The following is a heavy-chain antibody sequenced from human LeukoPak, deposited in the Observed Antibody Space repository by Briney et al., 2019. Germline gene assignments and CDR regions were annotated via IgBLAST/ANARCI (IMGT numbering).Heavy chain of an antibody. J-gene: IGHJ4*02. D-gene: IGHD2-15*01. Sequence: PGGSLRLSCAASGFTFSSSAMSWVRQAPGKGLEWVSAISGSGANTYYADSVKGRFTISRDNSKNTLYLQMNSLRAEDTAVYYCAKGAIAALNAYFDYWGQGTLVTVSS. CDR2: ISGSGANT. CDR3: AKGAIAALNAYFDY. CDR1: GFTFSSSA. V-gene: IGHV3-23*01.